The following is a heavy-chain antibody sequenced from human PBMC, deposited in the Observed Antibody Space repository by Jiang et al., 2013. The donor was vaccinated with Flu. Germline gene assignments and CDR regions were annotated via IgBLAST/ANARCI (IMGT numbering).Heavy chain of an antibody. D-gene: IGHD3-3*01. J-gene: IGHJ5*02. CDR3: VSKRSGYYGAPFDP. V-gene: IGHV4-30-4*01. CDR1: GGSISSGDSY. Sequence: LVKPSQTLSLTCSVSGGSISSGDSYWGWIRQPPGEGLEWIGHISNRGSTFYHPTLESRILISVDTSTNHVSLKLSSVTAADTAVYYCVSKRSGYYGAPFDPWGQGTPVTVSS. CDR2: ISNRGST.